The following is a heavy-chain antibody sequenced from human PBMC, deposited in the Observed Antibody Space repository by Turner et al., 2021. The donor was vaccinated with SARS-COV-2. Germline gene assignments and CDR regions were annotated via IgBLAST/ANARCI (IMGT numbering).Heavy chain of an antibody. CDR1: GFTFSSYA. J-gene: IGHJ6*02. CDR2: ISYDGSNQ. Sequence: QVQLVESGGGVVQPGRSLRLSCAASGFTFSSYAMNWVRQAPGKGLEWVALISYDGSNQYYADSVKGRFTISRDDSKNTLYLQMNSLKTEDTAVYYCTTPPVAGLVVIDDDYYYGMDVWGQGTTVTVSS. V-gene: IGHV3-30-3*01. CDR3: TTPPVAGLVVIDDDYYYGMDV. D-gene: IGHD3-22*01.